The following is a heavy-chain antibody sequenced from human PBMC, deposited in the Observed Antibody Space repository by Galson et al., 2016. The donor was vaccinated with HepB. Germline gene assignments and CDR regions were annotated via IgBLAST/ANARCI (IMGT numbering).Heavy chain of an antibody. CDR2: IDPSDSYT. V-gene: IGHV5-10-1*01. CDR1: GYSFTSYW. D-gene: IGHD3-10*01. Sequence: QSGAEVKKPGESLRISCKGSGYSFTSYWISWVRQMPGKGLEWMGRIDPSDSYTNYSPSFQGHVTISADKSISTAYLQWSSLKASDTAMYYCAGGHYGSGSFYLFDCWGQGTLVTVSS. J-gene: IGHJ4*02. CDR3: AGGHYGSGSFYLFDC.